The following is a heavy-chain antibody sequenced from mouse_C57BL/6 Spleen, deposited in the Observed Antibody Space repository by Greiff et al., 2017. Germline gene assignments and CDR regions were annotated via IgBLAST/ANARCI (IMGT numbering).Heavy chain of an antibody. CDR1: GYTFTSYW. V-gene: IGHV1-64*01. CDR2: IHPNSGST. Sequence: QVQLQQPGAELVKPGASVKLSCKASGYTFTSYWMHWVKQRPGQGLEWIGMIHPNSGSTNYNEKFKSKATLTVDKSSSTAYMQLSSLTSEDSAVYYCARFPPTVVAPLYAMDYWGQGTSVTVSS. D-gene: IGHD1-1*01. J-gene: IGHJ4*01. CDR3: ARFPPTVVAPLYAMDY.